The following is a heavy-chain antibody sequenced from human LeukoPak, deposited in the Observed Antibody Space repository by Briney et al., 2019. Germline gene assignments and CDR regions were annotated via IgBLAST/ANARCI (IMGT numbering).Heavy chain of an antibody. CDR1: GGSITSYY. CDR2: ISYSGST. V-gene: IGHV4-59*01. J-gene: IGHJ4*02. Sequence: SETLSLTCSVSGGSITSYYWSWIRQPPGKGLEWIGYISYSGSTNYNPSLKSRVSISIDTSKNQFSLKLSSVTAADTAVYYCARSDILTGYLHYFDYWGQGTLVTVSS. CDR3: ARSDILTGYLHYFDY. D-gene: IGHD3-9*01.